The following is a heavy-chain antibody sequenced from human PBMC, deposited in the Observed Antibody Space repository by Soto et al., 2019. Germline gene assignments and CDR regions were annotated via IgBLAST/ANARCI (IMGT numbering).Heavy chain of an antibody. D-gene: IGHD3-22*01. J-gene: IGHJ3*02. Sequence: QLQLQESGPGLAKPSETLSLTCTVSGGSISSSSYFRDWIRQPPGKALEWIGSIYYSGNTYYNPSLKSRVTVYVDRSKNQFSLKLSSVTAADTALYYCARRMKDSSSAGGFDIWGQGTMVTVSS. V-gene: IGHV4-39*01. CDR2: IYYSGNT. CDR1: GGSISSSSYF. CDR3: ARRMKDSSSAGGFDI.